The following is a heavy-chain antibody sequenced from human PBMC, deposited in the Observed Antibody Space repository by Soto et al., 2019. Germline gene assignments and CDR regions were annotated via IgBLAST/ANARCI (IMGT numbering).Heavy chain of an antibody. D-gene: IGHD5-12*01. CDR2: IYYSRST. J-gene: IGHJ4*02. CDR3: ASVVQDGYSDY. Sequence: QLQLQESGPGLVKPSETLSLTCTVSGASISSYYWSWIRQPPGKGLEWIGYIYYSRSTSYNPSLKSRVTLSADASKSHFSPNLNSMAAADTAVYSGASVVQDGYSDYWGQGTLVTVSS. CDR1: GASISSYY. V-gene: IGHV4-59*01.